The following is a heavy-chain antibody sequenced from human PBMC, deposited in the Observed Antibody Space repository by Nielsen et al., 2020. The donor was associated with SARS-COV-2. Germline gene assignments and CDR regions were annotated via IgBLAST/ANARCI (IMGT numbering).Heavy chain of an antibody. D-gene: IGHD6-19*01. CDR3: ARDTRTGWSLDY. Sequence: GESLKISCAASGFTFSSYGMHWVRQAPGKGLEWVAVIWYDGSNKYYADSVKGRFTISRDNSKNTLYLQMNSLRAEDTAVYYCARDTRTGWSLDYWGQGTLVTVSS. CDR2: IWYDGSNK. CDR1: GFTFSSYG. J-gene: IGHJ4*02. V-gene: IGHV3-33*01.